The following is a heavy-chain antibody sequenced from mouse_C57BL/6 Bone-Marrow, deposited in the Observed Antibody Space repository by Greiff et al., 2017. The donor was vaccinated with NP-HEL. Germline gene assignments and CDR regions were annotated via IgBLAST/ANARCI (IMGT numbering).Heavy chain of an antibody. CDR2: ISYSGST. Sequence: EVKLMESGPGLAKPSQTLSLTCSVTGYSITSDYWNWIRKFPGNKLEYMGYISYSGSTYYNPSLKSRISITRDTSKNQYYLQLNSVTTEDTATYYCARSRATVVAPMDYWGQGTSVTVSS. J-gene: IGHJ4*01. CDR1: GYSITSDY. D-gene: IGHD1-1*01. V-gene: IGHV3-8*01. CDR3: ARSRATVVAPMDY.